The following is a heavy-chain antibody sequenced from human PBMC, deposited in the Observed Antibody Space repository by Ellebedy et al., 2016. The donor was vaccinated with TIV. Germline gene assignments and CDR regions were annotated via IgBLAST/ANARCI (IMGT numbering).Heavy chain of an antibody. CDR2: IKQDGSDK. V-gene: IGHV3-7*03. CDR1: GFTFSSYW. J-gene: IGHJ6*02. CDR3: AKLGFDILTGSGGMDV. D-gene: IGHD3-9*01. Sequence: GGSLRLSCAASGFTFSSYWMSWVRQAPGKGLEWVANIKQDGSDKYYVDSVKGRFTISRDNSMDTLYLQMNSLGVGDTAVYYCAKLGFDILTGSGGMDVWGQGTTVTVSS.